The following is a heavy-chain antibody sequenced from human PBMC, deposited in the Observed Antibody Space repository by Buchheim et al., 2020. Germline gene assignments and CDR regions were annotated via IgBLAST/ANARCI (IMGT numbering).Heavy chain of an antibody. Sequence: EVPLLESGGGLIQAGGSLRLSCVASRISFKNYAMSWVRQGPGKGLERVASISDSGSTVNYSGSVKGRFTVSKANSRNQLLLQMNDLRTEDTAVYYCAKIPLYSSSWPPVYWGQGTL. J-gene: IGHJ4*02. CDR2: ISDSGSTV. V-gene: IGHV3-23*01. D-gene: IGHD6-13*01. CDR3: AKIPLYSSSWPPVY. CDR1: RISFKNYA.